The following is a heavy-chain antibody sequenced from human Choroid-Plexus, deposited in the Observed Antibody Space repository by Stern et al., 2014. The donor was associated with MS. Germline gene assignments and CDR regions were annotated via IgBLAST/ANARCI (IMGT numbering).Heavy chain of an antibody. D-gene: IGHD2/OR15-2a*01. Sequence: QVQLVESGGGGVQPGGPRGLSGAASGFSFSGFGRHGGRQAPGKGWEGGALISYDGSKDYADSVKGRFAISRDNSKNTLYLQMNSLRAEDTAVYYCAKDRQYLTFFFDFWGQGSLVTVSS. CDR2: ISYDGSK. CDR1: GFSFSGFG. J-gene: IGHJ4*02. V-gene: IGHV3-30*18. CDR3: AKDRQYLTFFFDF.